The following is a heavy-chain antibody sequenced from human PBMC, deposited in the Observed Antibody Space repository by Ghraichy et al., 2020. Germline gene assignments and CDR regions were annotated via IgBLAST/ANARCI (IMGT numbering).Heavy chain of an antibody. CDR2: IYYSGST. CDR1: GGSISSYH. Sequence: SETLSLTCTVSGGSISSYHWSWIRQPPGKGLEWIGYIYYSGSTNYNPSLKSRVTISVDTSKNQFSLKLSSVTAADTAVYYCARSSGSSWYPINWFDPWGQGTLVTVSS. CDR3: ARSSGSSWYPINWFDP. D-gene: IGHD6-13*01. J-gene: IGHJ5*02. V-gene: IGHV4-59*01.